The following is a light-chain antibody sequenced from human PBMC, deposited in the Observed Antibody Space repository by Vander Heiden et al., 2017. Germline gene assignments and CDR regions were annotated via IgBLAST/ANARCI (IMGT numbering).Light chain of an antibody. Sequence: DIHMTQSPSSLSASVGDRVTITCQASQDISNYLNWYQQKPGKAPKLLIYDASNLETGVPSRFSGSGSGTDFAFTISSLQPEDIATYYCQQYDNLPRTVGQGTKLEIK. J-gene: IGKJ2*01. CDR3: QQYDNLPRT. V-gene: IGKV1-33*01. CDR1: QDISNY. CDR2: DAS.